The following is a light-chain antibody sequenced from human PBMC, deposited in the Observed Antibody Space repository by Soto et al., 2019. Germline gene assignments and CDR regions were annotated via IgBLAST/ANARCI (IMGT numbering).Light chain of an antibody. CDR3: SSYAGSKSV. Sequence: QSALTQPPSASGSPGQSVTISCTGTSSDVGGYNYVSWYQQHPGKAPKLMIYEVSKRPSGVPDRFSGSKSGNTASLTVSGLQAEDEADYYCSSYAGSKSVFGPGTKLTVL. J-gene: IGLJ1*01. CDR2: EVS. CDR1: SSDVGGYNY. V-gene: IGLV2-8*01.